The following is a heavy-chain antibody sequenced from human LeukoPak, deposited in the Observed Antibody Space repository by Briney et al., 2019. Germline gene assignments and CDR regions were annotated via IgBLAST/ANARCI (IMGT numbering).Heavy chain of an antibody. V-gene: IGHV3-11*04. CDR1: GFTFSDYY. CDR3: ARDRDYYYDSSGPIGVAFDI. Sequence: SGGSLRLSCAASGFTFSDYYMSWIRQAPGKGLEWVSYISSSGSTIYYADSVKGRFTISRDNSKNTVFLQMNSLRAEDTAVYYCARDRDYYYDSSGPIGVAFDIWGQGTMVTVSS. J-gene: IGHJ3*02. CDR2: ISSSGSTI. D-gene: IGHD3-22*01.